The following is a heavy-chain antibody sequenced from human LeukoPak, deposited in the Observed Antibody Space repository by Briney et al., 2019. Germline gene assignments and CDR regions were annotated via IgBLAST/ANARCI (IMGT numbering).Heavy chain of an antibody. J-gene: IGHJ5*02. D-gene: IGHD4-17*01. CDR3: TTDPYGDAFDP. V-gene: IGHV3-15*01. Sequence: PGGSLRLSCAASGFTFSNAWMSWVRQAPGKGLEWVGHIKSKTDGGTTDYAAPVKGRFTISRDDSKNTLYLQMNSLKTEDTAVYYCTTDPYGDAFDPWGQGTLVTVSS. CDR2: IKSKTDGGTT. CDR1: GFTFSNAW.